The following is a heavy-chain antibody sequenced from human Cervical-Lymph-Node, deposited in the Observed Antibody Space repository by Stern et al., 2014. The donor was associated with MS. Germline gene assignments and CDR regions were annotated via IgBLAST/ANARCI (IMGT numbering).Heavy chain of an antibody. Sequence: EESGPTLVKPTQTLTLTCTFSGFSLTTSAVGVGWIRRPPGKALEWLGIIYWDDERRYSPSLKSRLTITKDTSKNQVVLTMTNMDPVDTATYYCVRRRSAWLVDYWGQGTLLTVSS. CDR3: VRRRSAWLVDY. V-gene: IGHV2-5*02. D-gene: IGHD3-3*01. J-gene: IGHJ4*02. CDR1: GFSLTTSAVG. CDR2: IYWDDER.